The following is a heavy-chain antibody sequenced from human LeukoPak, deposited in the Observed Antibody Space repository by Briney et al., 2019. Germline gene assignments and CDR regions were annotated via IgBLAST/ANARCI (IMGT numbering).Heavy chain of an antibody. CDR2: IYPGDSDT. D-gene: IGHD4/OR15-4a*01. Sequence: GESLKISCKGSGYSFTSYWTGWVRQMPGKGLEWMGIIYPGDSDTRYSPSFQGQVTISADKSISTAYLQWSSLKASDTAMYYCARQSSYGEQGYYYYMDVWGKGTTVTVSS. CDR3: ARQSSYGEQGYYYYMDV. CDR1: GYSFTSYW. J-gene: IGHJ6*03. V-gene: IGHV5-51*01.